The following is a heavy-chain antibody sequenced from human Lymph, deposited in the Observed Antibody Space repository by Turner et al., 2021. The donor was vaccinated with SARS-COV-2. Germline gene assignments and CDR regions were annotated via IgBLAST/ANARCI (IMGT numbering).Heavy chain of an antibody. CDR2: IFYRGST. Sequence: QVQLQESGPRLVKPLETLSLTCTVSGGSMNNNYWSWIRQPPGKRLEWSGFIFYRGSTNYNPSLKSRVTISVDTSENQFALKLTSVTAADAAIYYWARQTVNNWVDPWGQGTLVTVSS. CDR3: ARQTVNNWVDP. V-gene: IGHV4-59*01. J-gene: IGHJ5*02. CDR1: GGSMNNNY. D-gene: IGHD2-21*02.